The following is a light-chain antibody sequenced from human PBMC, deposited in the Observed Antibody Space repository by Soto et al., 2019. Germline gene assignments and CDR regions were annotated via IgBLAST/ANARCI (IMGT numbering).Light chain of an antibody. CDR2: GAS. CDR3: QQYGSLPLT. V-gene: IGKV3-15*01. J-gene: IGKJ4*01. Sequence: EIVLTQSPAPLSVSPGERVTLSCRSSQSVDINLAWYQQKPGQAPRLLIYGASTRATDMPGRFSGRGAGAEFTLTISRLEPEDVAVYYCQQYGSLPLTFGGGTKVDIK. CDR1: QSVDIN.